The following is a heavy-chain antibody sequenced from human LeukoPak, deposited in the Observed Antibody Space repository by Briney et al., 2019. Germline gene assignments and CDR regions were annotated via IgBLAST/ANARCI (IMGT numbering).Heavy chain of an antibody. V-gene: IGHV1-3*01. J-gene: IGHJ6*02. CDR3: ARAGACSSTTCYTGFYYYHGMDV. Sequence: ASVTVSCKASGYTFTSYALHWVHQAPGQRLEWMGWINAANGNTKYSQKFQGRVTITRDTSASTAYMELSSLRSEDTAVYYCARAGACSSTTCYTGFYYYHGMDVWGQGTTVTVSS. CDR1: GYTFTSYA. D-gene: IGHD2-2*02. CDR2: INAANGNT.